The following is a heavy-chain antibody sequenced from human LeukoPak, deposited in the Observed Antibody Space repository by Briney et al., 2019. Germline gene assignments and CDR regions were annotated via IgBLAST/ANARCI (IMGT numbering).Heavy chain of an antibody. D-gene: IGHD2-2*03. CDR3: ARDLVGYCSTTGCYGAAFDI. CDR2: ISYDGSNK. Sequence: PGRSLRLSCAASGFTFSSYAMHWVRQAPGKGLEWVAIISYDGSNKYYADSVKGRFTISRDNSKNTLYLQMNSLRAEDTAVYFCARDLVGYCSTTGCYGAAFDIWGQGTMVTVS. CDR1: GFTFSSYA. J-gene: IGHJ3*02. V-gene: IGHV3-30-3*01.